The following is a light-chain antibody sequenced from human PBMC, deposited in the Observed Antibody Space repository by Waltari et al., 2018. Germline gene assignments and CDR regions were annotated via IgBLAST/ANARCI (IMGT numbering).Light chain of an antibody. Sequence: QSALTQPASVSGSPGQSITISCTGTSRDVGGYNYVSWHQQHPGKAPTLMIYDVTNRPSGVSNRSSASKSGNTASLTISGLQAEDEADYYCSSYSSSSTLLFGGGTKLTVL. V-gene: IGLV2-14*03. J-gene: IGLJ2*01. CDR3: SSYSSSSTLL. CDR2: DVT. CDR1: SRDVGGYNY.